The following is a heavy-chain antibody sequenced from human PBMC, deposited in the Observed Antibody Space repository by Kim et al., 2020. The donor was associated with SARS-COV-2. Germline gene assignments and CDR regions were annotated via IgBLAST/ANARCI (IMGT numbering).Heavy chain of an antibody. CDR2: INHSGST. D-gene: IGHD3-22*01. J-gene: IGHJ4*02. CDR3: ARRRAENYDSSGPNDY. Sequence: SETLSLTCAVYGGSFSGYYWSWIRQPPGKGLEWIGEINHSGSTNYNPSLKSRVTISVDTSKNQFSLKLSSVTAADTAVYYCARRRAENYDSSGPNDYWGQGTLVTVSS. CDR1: GGSFSGYY. V-gene: IGHV4-34*01.